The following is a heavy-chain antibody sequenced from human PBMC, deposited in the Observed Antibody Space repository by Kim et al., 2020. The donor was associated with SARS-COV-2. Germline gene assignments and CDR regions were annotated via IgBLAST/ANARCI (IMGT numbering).Heavy chain of an antibody. CDR1: KFPFSNYA. CDR3: AKGGTGILRGIIDYG. Sequence: GGSLRLSCAASKFPFSNYAMTWVRQAPGKGLEWVSAISAAGGTTYYADSVKGRFTISRDTSKNLVYLKMSSLTAEDTAIYYCAKGGTGILRGIIDYG. J-gene: IGHJ6*01. D-gene: IGHD3-10*01. V-gene: IGHV3-23*01. CDR2: ISAAGGTT.